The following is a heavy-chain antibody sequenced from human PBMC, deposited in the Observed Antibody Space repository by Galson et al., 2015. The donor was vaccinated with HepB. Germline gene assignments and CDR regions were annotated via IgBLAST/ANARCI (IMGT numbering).Heavy chain of an antibody. V-gene: IGHV3-33*03. J-gene: IGHJ5*02. CDR1: GFPFRSYG. CDR3: AKYQYTSGWYNWFDP. D-gene: IGHD6-19*01. Sequence: LGLCCAGSGFPFRSYGMHWGRQGPGKGLGWGSGIWYDGSNKYYTDSVKGRLTISRDNSKNTVYLQMNSLRVEDTAVYYSAKYQYTSGWYNWFDPWGPGALVTVSS. CDR2: IWYDGSNK.